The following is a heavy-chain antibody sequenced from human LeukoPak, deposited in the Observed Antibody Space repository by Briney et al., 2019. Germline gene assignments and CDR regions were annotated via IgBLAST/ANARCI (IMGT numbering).Heavy chain of an antibody. Sequence: PSETLSLTCTVSGGSISSSSYYWSWIRQPPGTGLEWLGYIYYSGSANYNPSLKSRVTISVDTSKNQFSLKLTSVTAADTALYYCARLNWAVAGLRGLFDYWGQGTLVTVSS. CDR1: GGSISSSSYY. CDR2: IYYSGSA. D-gene: IGHD6-19*01. CDR3: ARLNWAVAGLRGLFDY. V-gene: IGHV4-61*01. J-gene: IGHJ4*02.